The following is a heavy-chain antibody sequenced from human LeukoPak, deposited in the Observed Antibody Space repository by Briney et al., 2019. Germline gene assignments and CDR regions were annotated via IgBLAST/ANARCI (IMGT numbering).Heavy chain of an antibody. J-gene: IGHJ4*02. V-gene: IGHV3-53*05. D-gene: IGHD5-18*01. CDR1: GFTVSSNY. CDR2: IYSGGST. CDR3: AKGGYSYAAIDY. Sequence: GGSLRLSCAASGFTVSSNYMSWVRQAPGKGLEWVSVIYSGGSTYYADSVKGRFTISRDNAKNSLYLQMNSLRAEDTALYYCAKGGYSYAAIDYWGQGTLVTVSS.